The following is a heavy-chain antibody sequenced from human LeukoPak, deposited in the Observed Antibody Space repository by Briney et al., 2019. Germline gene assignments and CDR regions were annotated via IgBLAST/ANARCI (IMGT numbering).Heavy chain of an antibody. CDR2: ISSSGSTI. J-gene: IGHJ4*02. CDR1: GFTFSSYE. D-gene: IGHD6-13*01. CDR3: ARDGTLENKWGSSWHAFDY. V-gene: IGHV3-48*03. Sequence: PGGSLRLSCAASGFTFSSYEMNWVRQAPGKGLEWVSYISSSGSTIYYADSVKGRFTISRDNAKNSLYLQMNSLRAEDTAVYYCARDGTLENKWGSSWHAFDYWGQGTLVTVSS.